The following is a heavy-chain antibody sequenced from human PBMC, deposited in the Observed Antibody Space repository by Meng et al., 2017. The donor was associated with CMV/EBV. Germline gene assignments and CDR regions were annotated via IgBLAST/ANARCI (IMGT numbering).Heavy chain of an antibody. CDR2: IYYSGST. J-gene: IGHJ6*02. CDR1: GGSISSYY. V-gene: IGHV4-59*01. CDR3: ASKGYCSGGSCYSTYYYGMDV. Sequence: GSLRLSCAASGGSISSYYWSWIRQPPGKGLEWIGYIYYSGSTNYNPSLKSRVTISVDTSKNQFSLKLSSVTAADTAVYYCASKGYCSGGSCYSTYYYGMDVWGQGTTVTVSS. D-gene: IGHD2-15*01.